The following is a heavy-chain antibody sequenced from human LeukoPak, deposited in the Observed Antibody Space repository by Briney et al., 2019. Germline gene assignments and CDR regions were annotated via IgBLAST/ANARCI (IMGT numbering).Heavy chain of an antibody. CDR3: AKSIAVVTPGFDY. D-gene: IGHD4-23*01. CDR2: ISYDGSNK. V-gene: IGHV3-30*18. J-gene: IGHJ4*02. CDR1: GFTFSDYY. Sequence: GGSLRLSCAASGFTFSDYYMSWVRRAPGKGLEWVAVISYDGSNKYYADSVKGRFTISRDNSKNTLYLQMNSLRAEDTAVYYCAKSIAVVTPGFDYWGQETLVTVSS.